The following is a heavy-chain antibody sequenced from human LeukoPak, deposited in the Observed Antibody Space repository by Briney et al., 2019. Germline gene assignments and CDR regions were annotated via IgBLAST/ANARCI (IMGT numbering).Heavy chain of an antibody. J-gene: IGHJ4*02. CDR1: GGTFSSYG. Sequence: ASVKVSCKASGGTFSSYGISWVRQAPGQGLERMGGIIPIFGTANYAQKFQGRVTITADKSTSTAYMELSSLSYKGTAVYYCARRFVDWNTYSQYYFDYWGRGTLVTVSS. V-gene: IGHV1-69*06. CDR2: IIPIFGTA. D-gene: IGHD1/OR15-1a*01. CDR3: ARRFVDWNTYSQYYFDY.